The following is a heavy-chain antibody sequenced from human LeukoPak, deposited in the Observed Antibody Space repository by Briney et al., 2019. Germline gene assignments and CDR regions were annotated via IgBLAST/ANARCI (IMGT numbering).Heavy chain of an antibody. CDR2: INSDGSST. CDR3: ARDTRYYYGSGSFCGFDY. CDR1: GFTFSSYW. J-gene: IGHJ4*02. V-gene: IGHV3-74*01. Sequence: GGSLRLSCAASGFTFSSYWMHWVRQAPGKGLVWVSRINSDGSSTSYADSVKGRFTISRDNAKNTLYLQMNSLRAEDTAVYYCARDTRYYYGSGSFCGFDYWGQGTLVTVSS. D-gene: IGHD3-10*01.